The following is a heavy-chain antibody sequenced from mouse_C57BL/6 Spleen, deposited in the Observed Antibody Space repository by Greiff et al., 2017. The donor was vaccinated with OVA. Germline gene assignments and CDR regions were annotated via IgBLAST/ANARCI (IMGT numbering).Heavy chain of an antibody. Sequence: QVQLQQPGAELVKPGASVKMSCKASGYTFTSYWITWVKQRPGQGLEWIGDIYPGSGSTNYNEKFKSKATLTVDTSSSTAYMQLRSLTSEDSAVYYCARGGSITTVVADYWGQGTTLTVSS. J-gene: IGHJ2*01. CDR1: GYTFTSYW. CDR3: ARGGSITTVVADY. CDR2: IYPGSGST. D-gene: IGHD1-1*01. V-gene: IGHV1-55*01.